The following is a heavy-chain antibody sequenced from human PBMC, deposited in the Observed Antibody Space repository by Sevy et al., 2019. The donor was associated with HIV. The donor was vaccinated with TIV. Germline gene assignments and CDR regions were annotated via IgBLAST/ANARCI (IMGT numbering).Heavy chain of an antibody. CDR2: IWFDRSEK. Sequence: GGSLRLSCAASGFAFSTYGLYWVRQAPGKGLEWVAVIWFDRSEKYYADSVKGRFTISRDNSKNTLYLQMNSLTAADTAVYYCARGQGDDYNYGLDVWGQGTTVTVSS. D-gene: IGHD1-26*01. CDR3: ARGQGDDYNYGLDV. J-gene: IGHJ6*02. V-gene: IGHV3-33*01. CDR1: GFAFSTYG.